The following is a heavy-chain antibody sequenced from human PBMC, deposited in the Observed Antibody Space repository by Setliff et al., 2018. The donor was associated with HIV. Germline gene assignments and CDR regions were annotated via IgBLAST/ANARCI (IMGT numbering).Heavy chain of an antibody. D-gene: IGHD3-16*01. CDR2: INPKSGGT. Sequence: GASVKVSCKASGYTFTDYYMHWVRQAPGQGLEWMGWINPKSGGTNSALKFQGRVTMTRDTSISTAYMELSRLRSDDPAVYYCARDGGGPGDYYYYYMDVWAKGTTVTVSS. J-gene: IGHJ6*03. V-gene: IGHV1-2*02. CDR1: GYTFTDYY. CDR3: ARDGGGPGDYYYYYMDV.